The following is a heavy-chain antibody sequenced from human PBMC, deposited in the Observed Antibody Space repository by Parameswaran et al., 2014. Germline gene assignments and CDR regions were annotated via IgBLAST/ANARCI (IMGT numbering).Heavy chain of an antibody. D-gene: IGHD4-17*01. V-gene: IGHV1-69*01. J-gene: IGHJ6*02. CDR3: ARDLGVTTSRGHGMDV. CDR1: GGTFSSYA. Sequence: VKVSCKASGGTFSSYAISWVRQAPGQGLEWMGGIIPIFGTANYAQKFQGRVTITADESTSTAYMELSSLRSEDTAVYYCARDLGVTTSRGHGMDVWGQGTTVTVSS. CDR2: IIPIFGTA.